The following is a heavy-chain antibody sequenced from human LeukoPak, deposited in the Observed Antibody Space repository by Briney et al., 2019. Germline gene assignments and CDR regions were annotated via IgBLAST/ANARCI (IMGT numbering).Heavy chain of an antibody. CDR1: GGTFSSYA. D-gene: IGHD3-3*01. V-gene: IGHV1-69*06. J-gene: IGHJ4*02. CDR3: ARDKGGVWYDFWSGYSYYFDY. CDR2: IIPIFGTA. Sequence: SVKVSCKASGGTFSSYAISWVRQAPGQGLEWMGRIIPIFGTANYAQKFQGRVTITADKSTSTAYMELSSLRSEDTAVHYCARDKGGVWYDFWSGYSYYFDYWGQGTLVTVSS.